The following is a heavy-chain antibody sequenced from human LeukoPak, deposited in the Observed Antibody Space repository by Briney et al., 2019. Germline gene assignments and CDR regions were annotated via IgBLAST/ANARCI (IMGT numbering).Heavy chain of an antibody. CDR3: ARQADYHILTGYAIDY. V-gene: IGHV4-59*08. CDR1: GGSISSYY. CDR2: IYYSGST. Sequence: SETLSLTRTVSGGSISSYYWSWIRQPPGKGLEWIGYIYYSGSTNYNPSLKSRVTISVGTSKNQFSLKLSSVTAADTAVYYCARQADYHILTGYAIDYWGQGTLVTVSS. D-gene: IGHD3-9*01. J-gene: IGHJ4*02.